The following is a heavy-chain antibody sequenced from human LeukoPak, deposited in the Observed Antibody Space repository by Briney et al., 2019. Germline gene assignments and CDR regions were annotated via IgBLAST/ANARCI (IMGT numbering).Heavy chain of an antibody. CDR3: AKDQYFVTGYYSHMDV. V-gene: IGHV3-30*04. J-gene: IGHJ6*03. Sequence: GGSLRLSCAASGFTFSSYAMHWVRQAPGKGLEWVAVISYDGSNINYAESVKGRFTISRDNSKNTLYLQMNRLRAEDTAVYYCAKDQYFVTGYYSHMDVWGKGTTVTISS. D-gene: IGHD2-21*02. CDR2: ISYDGSNI. CDR1: GFTFSSYA.